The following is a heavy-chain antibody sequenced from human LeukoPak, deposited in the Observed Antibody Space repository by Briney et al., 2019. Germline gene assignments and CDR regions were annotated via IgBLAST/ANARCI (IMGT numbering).Heavy chain of an antibody. V-gene: IGHV3-21*01. CDR2: ISSSSSYI. J-gene: IGHJ4*02. Sequence: PGGSLRLSCAASGFTFSSYSMNWVRQAPGKGLEWVSSISSSSSYIYYADSVKGRFTISRDNAKNSLYLQMNSLRAEDTAVYYCARDEWPAGTGAATHTPNFDYWGQGTLVTVSS. CDR1: GFTFSSYS. CDR3: ARDEWPAGTGAATHTPNFDY. D-gene: IGHD2-15*01.